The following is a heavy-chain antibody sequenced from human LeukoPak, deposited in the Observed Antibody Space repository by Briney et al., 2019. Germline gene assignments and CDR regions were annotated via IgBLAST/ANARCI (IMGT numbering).Heavy chain of an antibody. Sequence: SETLSLTCTVSGGSISSGDYYWSWVRQHPGEGLEWIGNIYYSGNTYYNPSLKSRLTISVDTSKNQFSLKLTSVTAADTAVYYCARSLHSCGTTSCPFDPWGQGVLVTVSS. CDR1: GGSISSGDYY. CDR3: ARSLHSCGTTSCPFDP. CDR2: IYYSGNT. V-gene: IGHV4-31*03. D-gene: IGHD2-2*01. J-gene: IGHJ5*02.